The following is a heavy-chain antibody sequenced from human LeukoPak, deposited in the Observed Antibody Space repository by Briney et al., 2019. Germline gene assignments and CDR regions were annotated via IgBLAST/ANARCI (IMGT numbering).Heavy chain of an antibody. CDR3: ALQGFDI. D-gene: IGHD2-21*02. CDR2: ISNDGSNK. J-gene: IGHJ3*02. CDR1: GFTFSSYA. V-gene: IGHV3-30-3*01. Sequence: GSLRLSCAASGFTFSSYAMNWVRQAPGKGLEWVAVISNDGSNKYYADSVKGRFTISRDNSKNTLYLQMNSLRAEDTAVHYCALQGFDILGQGTMVTVFS.